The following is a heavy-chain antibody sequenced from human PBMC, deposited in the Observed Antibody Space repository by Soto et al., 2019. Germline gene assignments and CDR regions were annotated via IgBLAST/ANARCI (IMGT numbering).Heavy chain of an antibody. CDR1: GFTLSNYG. CDR3: ARNVGSSGSSRGCDT. Sequence: QVQLVESGGGVVQPGRSLTLSCVASGFTLSNYGMHWVRQAPGKGLEWVAVIWYDGTATYSADSVKGRFSISRDNAKNELFLQLSSLRAEDTAVYYCARNVGSSGSSRGCDTWGQGTLVTVSS. D-gene: IGHD3-10*01. V-gene: IGHV3-33*01. J-gene: IGHJ5*02. CDR2: IWYDGTAT.